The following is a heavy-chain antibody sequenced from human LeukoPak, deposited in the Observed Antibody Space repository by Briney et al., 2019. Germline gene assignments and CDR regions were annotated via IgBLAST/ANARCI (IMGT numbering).Heavy chain of an antibody. CDR3: AGSKSSSARFQL. CDR1: GFTFSGYS. J-gene: IGHJ1*01. D-gene: IGHD2-15*01. Sequence: GGSLRLSCAASGFTFSGYSMNWVRQAPGKGLEWVSYINSGSSTINYADSVKGRFTISRDNAKNSLSLQMNSLRAEDTAVYYCAGSKSSSARFQLWGQGTLVTVSS. V-gene: IGHV3-48*04. CDR2: INSGSSTI.